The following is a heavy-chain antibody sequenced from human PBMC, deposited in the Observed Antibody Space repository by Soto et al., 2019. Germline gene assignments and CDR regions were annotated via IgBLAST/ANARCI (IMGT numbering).Heavy chain of an antibody. CDR1: GYTLTELS. CDR3: ATKYSSGWYRPHLDY. V-gene: IGHV1-24*01. D-gene: IGHD6-19*01. Sequence: ASVKVSCKVSGYTLTELSMHWVRQAPGKGLEWMGGFDPEDGETIYAQKFQGRVTMTEDTSTDTAYMELSSLRSEDTAVYYCATKYSSGWYRPHLDYSGQGTLVTVSS. CDR2: FDPEDGET. J-gene: IGHJ4*02.